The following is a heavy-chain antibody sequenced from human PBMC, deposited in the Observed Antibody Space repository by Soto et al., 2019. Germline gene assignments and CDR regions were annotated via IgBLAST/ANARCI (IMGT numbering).Heavy chain of an antibody. CDR2: VFHTGNT. CDR1: GDSMTRSVW. D-gene: IGHD3-16*01. CDR3: ARKAWVRFDY. V-gene: IGHV4-4*02. Sequence: PSETLSLTCAVSGDSMTRSVWWTWVRQPPGKGLEWIGEVFHTGNTNYNPSLKSRVTMSVDKSTNEFSLKVTSVTAADTAIYYFARKAWVRFDYWGQGPLV. J-gene: IGHJ4*02.